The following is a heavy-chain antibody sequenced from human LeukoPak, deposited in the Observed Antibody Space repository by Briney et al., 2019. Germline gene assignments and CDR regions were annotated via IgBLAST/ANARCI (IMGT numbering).Heavy chain of an antibody. CDR2: IYTSGST. CDR1: GGSISSGSYY. CDR3: ASGVDSSGSYGAFDI. J-gene: IGHJ3*02. Sequence: PSETLSLTCTVSGGSISSGSYYWSWIRQPAGKGLEWIGRIYTSGSTNYNPSLKSRVTISVDTSKNQFSLKLSSVTAADTAVYYCASGVDSSGSYGAFDIWGQGTMVTVSS. D-gene: IGHD3-22*01. V-gene: IGHV4-61*02.